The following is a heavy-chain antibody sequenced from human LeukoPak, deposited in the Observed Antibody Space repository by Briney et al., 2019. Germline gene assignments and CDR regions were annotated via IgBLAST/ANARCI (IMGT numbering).Heavy chain of an antibody. CDR1: GFTFSSYG. Sequence: GRSLRLSCAASGFTFSSYGMHWVRQAPGKGLEWVAVISYDGSNKYYADSVKGRFTISRDNSKNTLYLQMNSLTADDTAIYYCARDASLYYVDHWGQGTLVTVSS. V-gene: IGHV3-30*03. CDR2: ISYDGSNK. CDR3: ARDASLYYVDH. J-gene: IGHJ4*02.